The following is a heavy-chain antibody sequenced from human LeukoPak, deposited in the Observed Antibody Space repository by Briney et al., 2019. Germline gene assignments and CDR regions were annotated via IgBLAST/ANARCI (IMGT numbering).Heavy chain of an antibody. CDR2: IYYSGST. Sequence: PSETLSLTCTVSGGSISSSNYYWGWIRQPPGKGLEWIGSIYYSGSTYYNPSLKSRVTISVDTSKNQFSLKLSSVTAADTAVYYCARDHLTSGWYYYMDVWGKGTTVTISS. V-gene: IGHV4-39*07. CDR1: GGSISSSNYY. CDR3: ARDHLTSGWYYYMDV. D-gene: IGHD6-19*01. J-gene: IGHJ6*03.